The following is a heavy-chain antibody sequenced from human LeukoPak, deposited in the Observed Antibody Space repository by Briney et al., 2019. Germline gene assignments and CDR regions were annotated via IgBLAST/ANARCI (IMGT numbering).Heavy chain of an antibody. V-gene: IGHV1-2*06. J-gene: IGHJ4*02. CDR2: INANSGGT. D-gene: IGHD1-26*01. CDR3: ARDVSSTPNWEFDY. CDR1: GYTFADYF. Sequence: ASVKVSCKTSGYTFADYFIHWVRQAPGQGLEWMGRINANSGGTEYEQKFQGRVTMTRDSSISTAYVEVNWLISDDTAIYYCARDVSSTPNWEFDYWGQGTLVTVSS.